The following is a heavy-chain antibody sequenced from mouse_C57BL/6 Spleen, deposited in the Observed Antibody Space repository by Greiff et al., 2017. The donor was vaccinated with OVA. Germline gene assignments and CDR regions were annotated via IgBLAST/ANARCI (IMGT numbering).Heavy chain of an antibody. D-gene: IGHD2-1*01. CDR2: IYPRSGNT. V-gene: IGHV1-81*01. CDR3: ARRGNYPYWYFDV. J-gene: IGHJ1*03. CDR1: GYTFTSYG. Sequence: VQGVESGAELARPGASVKLSCKASGYTFTSYGISWVKQRTGQGLEWIGEIYPRSGNTYYNEKFKGKATLTADKSSSTAYMELRSLTSEDSAVYCCARRGNYPYWYFDVWGTGTTVTVSS.